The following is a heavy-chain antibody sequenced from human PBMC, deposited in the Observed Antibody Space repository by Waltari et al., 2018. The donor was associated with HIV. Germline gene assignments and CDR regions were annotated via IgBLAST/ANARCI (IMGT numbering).Heavy chain of an antibody. J-gene: IGHJ6*02. CDR2: INAGNDNT. CDR3: ARWFSSSWYYYGMDV. D-gene: IGHD6-13*01. CDR1: GSTLPRYA. V-gene: IGHV1-3*01. Sequence: VQRVLYGADVRKPWPSVKVSCKASGSTLPRYAIPWVRQAPGQRLEWMGWINAGNDNTKYSQKFQGRVTITRYTSANTAYMELSSLRSKDTAVYYCARWFSSSWYYYGMDVWGQGTTVTVSS.